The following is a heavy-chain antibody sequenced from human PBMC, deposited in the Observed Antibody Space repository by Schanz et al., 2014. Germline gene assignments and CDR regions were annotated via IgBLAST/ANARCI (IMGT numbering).Heavy chain of an antibody. Sequence: QGQLVQSGAEEKKPGASVKVSCKASGYTFTSYGITWVRQAPGQGPEWMGWISAFDDKTDYAQNFQGRLIMTTDTSTTTVYMELRGLRSDDTAVYYCARETTIITGGAFDVWGQGTMVTVSS. CDR2: ISAFDDKT. V-gene: IGHV1-18*01. CDR3: ARETTIITGGAFDV. J-gene: IGHJ3*01. CDR1: GYTFTSYG. D-gene: IGHD3-9*01.